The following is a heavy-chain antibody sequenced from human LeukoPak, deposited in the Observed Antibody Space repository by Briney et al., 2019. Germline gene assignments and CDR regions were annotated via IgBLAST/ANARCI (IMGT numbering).Heavy chain of an antibody. CDR2: INHSGST. Sequence: SETLSLTCAVYGGSFSGYYWSWIRQPPGKGLEWIGEINHSGSTNYNPSLKSRVTISVDTSKNQFSLKLSSVAAADTAVYYCARGTKWLEIDYWGQGTLVTVSS. J-gene: IGHJ4*02. V-gene: IGHV4-34*01. CDR1: GGSFSGYY. D-gene: IGHD6-19*01. CDR3: ARGTKWLEIDY.